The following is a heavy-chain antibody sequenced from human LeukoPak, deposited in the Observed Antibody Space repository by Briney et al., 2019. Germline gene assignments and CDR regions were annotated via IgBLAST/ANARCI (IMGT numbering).Heavy chain of an antibody. CDR1: GGSISTSGFY. CDR3: ARVQWPSVVDY. Sequence: SETLSLTCTVSGGSISTSGFYWSWIRQHPEKGLEWIGYIYFSGNTYYNPSLKSRVIILVDTSKNQFSLQLTSVTAADTAVYYCARVQWPSVVDYWGQGTLVTVSS. V-gene: IGHV4-31*03. D-gene: IGHD6-19*01. CDR2: IYFSGNT. J-gene: IGHJ4*02.